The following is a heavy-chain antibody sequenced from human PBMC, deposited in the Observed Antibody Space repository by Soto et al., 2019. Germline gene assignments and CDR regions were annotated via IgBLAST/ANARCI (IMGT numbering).Heavy chain of an antibody. CDR3: ARRLVFGNVYFPPPRAV. CDR1: GDSMTRGSYY. D-gene: IGHD3-3*01. J-gene: IGHJ6*04. CDR2: FYYTGST. Sequence: SETLSLTCVVSGDSMTRGSYYWAWIRQPPGKGLEWIGSFYYTGSTNYNPSLKSRVTVSADTSNNHFSLRLTSVTAADTAVYYCARRLVFGNVYFPPPRAVGGKGTRATAPS. V-gene: IGHV4-39*02.